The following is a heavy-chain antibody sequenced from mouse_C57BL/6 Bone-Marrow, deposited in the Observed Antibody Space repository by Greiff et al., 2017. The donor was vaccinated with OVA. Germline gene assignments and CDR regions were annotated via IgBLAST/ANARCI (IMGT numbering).Heavy chain of an antibody. D-gene: IGHD1-1*01. J-gene: IGHJ3*01. CDR3: ARHEDSGTYYGSSPFAY. CDR2: FYPGSGSI. V-gene: IGHV1-62-2*01. CDR1: GYTFTEYT. Sequence: QVQLQQSGAELVKPGASVKLSCKASGYTFTEYTIHWVKQRSGQGLEWIGWFYPGSGSIKYNEKFKDKATLTADKSSSTVYMELSRLTSEDPAVYFCARHEDSGTYYGSSPFAYWGQGTLVTVSA.